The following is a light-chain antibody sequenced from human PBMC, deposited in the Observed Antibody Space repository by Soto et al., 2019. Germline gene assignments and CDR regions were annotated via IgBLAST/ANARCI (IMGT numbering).Light chain of an antibody. CDR2: GNS. Sequence: QSALTQPPSVSGAPGQRVTISCTGSSSNIGAGYDVHWYQQLPGTAPKLLIYGNSNRPSGVPDRFSGSKSGTSASPAITGLQAEDEADYYCQSYDSSLSGLYVFGTGTKLTVL. CDR3: QSYDSSLSGLYV. J-gene: IGLJ1*01. V-gene: IGLV1-40*01. CDR1: SSNIGAGYD.